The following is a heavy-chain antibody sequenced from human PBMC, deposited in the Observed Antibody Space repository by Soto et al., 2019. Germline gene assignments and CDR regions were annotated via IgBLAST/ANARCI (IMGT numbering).Heavy chain of an antibody. J-gene: IGHJ4*02. CDR3: ARDRTISDYRSSGALGL. CDR2: IYSGGTT. Sequence: GGSLRLSCAASGFAVSSHYFYLVRRAPGKGLEWVSVIYSGGTTYYAASVGGRFTISRDTSKNTVYLQMNSLRAEDTAMYFCARDRTISDYRSSGALGLWGQGTLVTVSS. CDR1: GFAVSSHY. D-gene: IGHD3-10*01. V-gene: IGHV3-66*01.